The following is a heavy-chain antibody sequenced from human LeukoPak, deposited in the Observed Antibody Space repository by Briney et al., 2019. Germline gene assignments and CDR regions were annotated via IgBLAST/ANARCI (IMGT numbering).Heavy chain of an antibody. Sequence: PSETLSLTCTVSGGSVSSGSYYWSWIRQPPGKGLEWIGYIYYSGSTNYNPSLKSQVTISVDTSKNQFSLKLSSVTAADTAVYYCARGGSSWYSDAFDIWGQGTMVTVSS. CDR3: ARGGSSWYSDAFDI. CDR2: IYYSGST. D-gene: IGHD6-13*01. J-gene: IGHJ3*02. CDR1: GGSVSSGSYY. V-gene: IGHV4-61*01.